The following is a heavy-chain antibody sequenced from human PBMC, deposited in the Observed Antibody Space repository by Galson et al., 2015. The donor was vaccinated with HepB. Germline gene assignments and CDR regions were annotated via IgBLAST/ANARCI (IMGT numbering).Heavy chain of an antibody. Sequence: ETLSLTCAVSGASISSSSWWSWVRQPPGKGLERIGQIYHSGGTNYNPSLKSRVTISVDKSQNQFSLRLNSVTAADTAVYYCARPSFFYDTSGHRHDAFDIWGQGTLVTVSS. CDR2: IYHSGGT. J-gene: IGHJ3*02. CDR1: GASISSSSW. D-gene: IGHD3-22*01. V-gene: IGHV4-4*02. CDR3: ARPSFFYDTSGHRHDAFDI.